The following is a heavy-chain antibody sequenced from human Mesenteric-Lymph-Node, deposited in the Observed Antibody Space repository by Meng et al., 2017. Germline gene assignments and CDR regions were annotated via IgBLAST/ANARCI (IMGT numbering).Heavy chain of an antibody. V-gene: IGHV4-28*01. CDR1: GYSISSSNW. Sequence: QVQLQGSGPGLVKPSDTLSLTCAVSGYSISSSNWLGWIRQPPGKGLEWIGYIYYSGSTYYNPSLRSRLTISVDTSKNQFSLKLSSVTAADTAVYYCARASYGSGSPLGESWFDPWGQGTLVTVSS. J-gene: IGHJ5*02. CDR3: ARASYGSGSPLGESWFDP. D-gene: IGHD3-10*01. CDR2: IYYSGST.